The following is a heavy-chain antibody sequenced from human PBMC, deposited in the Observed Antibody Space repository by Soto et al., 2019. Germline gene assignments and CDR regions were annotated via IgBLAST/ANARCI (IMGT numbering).Heavy chain of an antibody. CDR2: STNKRNSYTT. V-gene: IGHV3-72*01. J-gene: IGHJ4*02. CDR3: VTEYYGGCDN. CDR1: GFIFSDYF. D-gene: IGHD2-21*01. Sequence: EVQLVESGGGLVQPGGSLRLSCAASGFIFSDYFMDWVRQVPGKGLEWVGRSTNKRNSYTTVYAASVKGRFTISRDDSKTSLYLQMTSLTTEATALYYCVTEYYGGCDNWGQGTLVIVSS.